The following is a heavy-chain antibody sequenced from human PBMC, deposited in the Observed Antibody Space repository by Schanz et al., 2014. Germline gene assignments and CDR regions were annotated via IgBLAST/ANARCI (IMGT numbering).Heavy chain of an antibody. J-gene: IGHJ4*02. D-gene: IGHD5-18*01. CDR3: VRVSFADPRLYRGMDRDIDY. Sequence: PGGSLRLSCAASGFTFSDYYMSWIRQAPGKGLEWVSYVSSSSSYTHYADSVKGRFTISRDDAKKSMYLQMNNLRAEDTAVYYCVRVSFADPRLYRGMDRDIDYWGQGTLVTVSS. CDR1: GFTFSDYY. CDR2: VSSSSSYT. V-gene: IGHV3-11*06.